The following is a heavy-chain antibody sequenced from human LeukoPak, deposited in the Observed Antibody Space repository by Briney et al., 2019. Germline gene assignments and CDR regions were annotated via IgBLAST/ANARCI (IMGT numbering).Heavy chain of an antibody. CDR2: IYYTGST. D-gene: IGHD6-19*01. V-gene: IGHV4-59*01. J-gene: IGHJ4*02. Sequence: SETLSLTCSVSGGSINGYYWSWIRQPPGRGLEWIGYIYYTGSTNYNPSLKSRVTISVDTSRNRFSLMLTSVTAADTAVYYRAKEKAGHPDSWGQGTLVTVSS. CDR3: AKEKAGHPDS. CDR1: GGSINGYY.